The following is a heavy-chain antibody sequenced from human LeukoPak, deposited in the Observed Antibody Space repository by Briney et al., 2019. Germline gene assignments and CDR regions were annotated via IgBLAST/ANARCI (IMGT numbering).Heavy chain of an antibody. D-gene: IGHD6-13*01. CDR2: INHSGST. CDR3: ARGSSSCFDY. Sequence: LEWIGEINHSGSTNYNPSLKSRVTISVDTSKNQFSLKLSSVTAADTAVYYCARGSSSCFDYWGQGTLVTVSS. J-gene: IGHJ4*02. V-gene: IGHV4-34*01.